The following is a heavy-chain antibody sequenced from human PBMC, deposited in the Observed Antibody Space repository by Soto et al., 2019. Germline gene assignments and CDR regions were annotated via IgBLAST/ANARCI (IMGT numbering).Heavy chain of an antibody. CDR2: IYSGGYT. D-gene: IGHD3-10*01. CDR1: GFTVSNNY. CDR3: GTGGGGGGY. V-gene: IGHV3-53*01. Sequence: EVQLVESGGGLIQPGGSLRLSCAVSGFTVSNNYMSWVRQAPGKGLEGVSVIYSGGYTAYGDSVKGRFTISRDNSKNTLYFKRKSRGADEPGGCYGGTGGGGGGYWGQGTLVTVSS. J-gene: IGHJ4*02.